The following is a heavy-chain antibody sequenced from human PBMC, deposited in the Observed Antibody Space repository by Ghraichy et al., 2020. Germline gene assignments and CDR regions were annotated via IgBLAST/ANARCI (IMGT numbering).Heavy chain of an antibody. D-gene: IGHD6-13*01. CDR2: ISSSSSYI. CDR1: GFSFSSYS. J-gene: IGHJ2*01. CDR3: ARAEIAAAVPNWYFDL. Sequence: GGSLRLSCAASGFSFSSYSMNWVRQAPGKGLEWVSSISSSSSYIYYADSVKGRFTISRDNAKNSLYLQMNSLRAEDTAVYYCARAEIAAAVPNWYFDLWGRGTLVTVSS. V-gene: IGHV3-21*01.